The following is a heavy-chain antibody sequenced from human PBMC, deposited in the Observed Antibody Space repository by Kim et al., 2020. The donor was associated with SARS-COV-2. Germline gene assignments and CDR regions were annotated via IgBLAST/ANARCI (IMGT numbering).Heavy chain of an antibody. CDR2: IYYSGST. J-gene: IGHJ5*02. CDR1: GGSISSDY. D-gene: IGHD3-10*01. V-gene: IGHV4-59*08. CDR3: ASAGDSGNRFDP. Sequence: SETLSLTCSVSGGSISSDYWSWIRQPPGKGLEWIGYIYYSGSTRYNPSLQSRVTISVDTSKNDFSLKLSSVTAADTAVYYCASAGDSGNRFDPWGQGTLVTVSS.